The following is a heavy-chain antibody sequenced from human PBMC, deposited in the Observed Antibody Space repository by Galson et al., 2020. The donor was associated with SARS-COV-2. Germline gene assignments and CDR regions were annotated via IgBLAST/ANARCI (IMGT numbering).Heavy chain of an antibody. V-gene: IGHV1-46*01. D-gene: IGHD2-2*01. CDR1: GYTFTSYY. Sequence: GESLKISCKASGYTFTSYYIHWVRQAPGQGPEWMGIINPSGGNRVYSQKFQGRVTMTRDTSTSTVYMELSSLTSDDTAVYYCARDRGGVIPAAKPQPFDSWGQGTLVTVSS. CDR3: ARDRGGVIPAAKPQPFDS. CDR2: INPSGGNR. J-gene: IGHJ4*02.